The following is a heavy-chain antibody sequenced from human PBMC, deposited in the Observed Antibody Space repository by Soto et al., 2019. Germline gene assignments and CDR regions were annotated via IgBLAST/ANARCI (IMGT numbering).Heavy chain of an antibody. CDR2: MNPNSGNT. V-gene: IGHV1-8*01. J-gene: IGHJ6*02. CDR3: ARGYYDSSGYYYVNYYYYGMDV. D-gene: IGHD3-22*01. CDR1: GYTFTSYD. Sequence: ASVKVSCKASGYTFTSYDINWVRQATGQGLEWMGWMNPNSGNTGYAQKFQGRVTMTRNTSISTAYMELSSLRSEDTAVYYCARGYYDSSGYYYVNYYYYGMDVWGQGTTVTVSS.